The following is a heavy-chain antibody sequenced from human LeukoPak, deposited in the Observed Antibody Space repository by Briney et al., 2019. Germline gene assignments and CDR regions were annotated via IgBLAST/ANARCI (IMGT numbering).Heavy chain of an antibody. D-gene: IGHD3-10*01. CDR3: AREMGSGYLLFDY. CDR2: INPNSGAT. J-gene: IGHJ4*02. Sequence: ASVKVSCKPSGYTFTAYFMHWVRQAPGQGLEWMGWINPNSGATNYGKKFQGRITMTTDTSISTAYMELTRLTSDETAVYYCAREMGSGYLLFDYWGQGTLVTVSS. V-gene: IGHV1-2*02. CDR1: GYTFTAYF.